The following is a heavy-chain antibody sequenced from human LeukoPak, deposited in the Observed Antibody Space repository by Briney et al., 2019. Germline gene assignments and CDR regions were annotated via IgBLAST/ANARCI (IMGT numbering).Heavy chain of an antibody. CDR2: ISYDGSNK. J-gene: IGHJ4*02. Sequence: GGSLRLSCAASGFTFSSYGMHWVRQAPGKGLEWVAVISYDGSNKYYADSVKGRFTISRDNSKKKLYLQMNSLRAEDTAVYYCVPTMVRGVIISVDYWGQGTLVTVSS. V-gene: IGHV3-30*03. D-gene: IGHD3-10*01. CDR3: VPTMVRGVIISVDY. CDR1: GFTFSSYG.